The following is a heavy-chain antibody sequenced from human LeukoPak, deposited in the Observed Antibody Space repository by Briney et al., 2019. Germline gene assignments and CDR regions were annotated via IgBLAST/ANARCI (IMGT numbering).Heavy chain of an antibody. CDR3: EGTYYYDSSDDY. V-gene: IGHV3-23*01. CDR2: ISGSGTST. CDR1: GFSLSTYA. D-gene: IGHD3-22*01. Sequence: GGSLRLSCAASGFSLSTYALSWVRQAPGGGLAWVAAISGSGTSTYYADSVKGRFTISRDNSKNTLYLQMNSLRAEDTAVYYCEGTYYYDSSDDYWGQGTLVTVSS. J-gene: IGHJ4*02.